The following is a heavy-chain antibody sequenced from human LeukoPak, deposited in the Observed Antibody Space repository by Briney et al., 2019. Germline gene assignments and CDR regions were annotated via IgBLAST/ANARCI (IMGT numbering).Heavy chain of an antibody. CDR3: ARGIAYYDFWSGYYPKRFDY. V-gene: IGHV4-59*01. J-gene: IGHJ4*02. CDR2: IYYSGST. D-gene: IGHD3-3*01. CDR1: GGSISSYY. Sequence: SETLSLTGTVSGGSISSYYWSWIRQPPGKGLEWIGYIYYSGSTNYNPSLKSRVTISVDTSKNQFSLKLSSVTAADTAVYYCARGIAYYDFWSGYYPKRFDYWGQGTLVTVSS.